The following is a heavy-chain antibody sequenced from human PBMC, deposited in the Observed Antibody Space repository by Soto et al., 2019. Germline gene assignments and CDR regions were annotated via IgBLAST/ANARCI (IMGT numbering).Heavy chain of an antibody. J-gene: IGHJ6*02. D-gene: IGHD6-19*01. Sequence: WGSLGLSCASSDFTFSSYTMNWVRQAPGKGLEWVSSITSSSSYIYYADSVKGRFTISRDNAKNSLYLQMNSLRAEDTAVYYCARETIAVAGTASYGMDVWGQGTPVTVSS. V-gene: IGHV3-21*01. CDR3: ARETIAVAGTASYGMDV. CDR1: DFTFSSYT. CDR2: ITSSSSYI.